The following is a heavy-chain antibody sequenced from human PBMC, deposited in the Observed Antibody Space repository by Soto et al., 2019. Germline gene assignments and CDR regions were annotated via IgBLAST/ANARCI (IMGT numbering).Heavy chain of an antibody. V-gene: IGHV4-59*11. CDR3: AIGGGWRTDY. Sequence: QVQLQESGPGLVKPAETLSLSCTVYGDSIDSHYYDWFRQPPGKGLEWIGYIHDSGRTHYNPSLKSRVSISEDTSKNQFSMRLNSVTAADTAIYYCAIGGGWRTDYWGQGTLVIVSS. D-gene: IGHD3-3*01. J-gene: IGHJ4*02. CDR1: GDSIDSHY. CDR2: IHDSGRT.